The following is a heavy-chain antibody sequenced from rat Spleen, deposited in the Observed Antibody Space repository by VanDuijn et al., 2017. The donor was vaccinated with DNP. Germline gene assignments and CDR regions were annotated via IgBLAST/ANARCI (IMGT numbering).Heavy chain of an antibody. CDR1: GFTFSKYG. CDR3: TTDFERGY. CDR2: ISASGGST. Sequence: EVHLVESGGGLVQPGRSLKLSCVASGFTFSKYGLHWIRQAPKKGLEWVASISASGGSTSYRDSVKGRFTISRDNAKSILYLQMDSLRSEDTATFYCTTDFERGYWGQGVMVTVSS. J-gene: IGHJ2*01. V-gene: IGHV5-19*01. D-gene: IGHD1-11*01.